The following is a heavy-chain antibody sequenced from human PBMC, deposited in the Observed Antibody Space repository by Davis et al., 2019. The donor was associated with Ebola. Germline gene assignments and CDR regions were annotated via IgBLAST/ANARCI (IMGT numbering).Heavy chain of an antibody. CDR1: GFTFSDYY. D-gene: IGHD6-19*01. CDR3: ASDWIAVAVAATYGMDV. CDR2: ISSSSSTI. J-gene: IGHJ6*04. Sequence: GESLKISCAASGFTFSDYYMSWIRQAPGKGLEWVSYISSSSSTIYYADSVKGRFTISRDNAKNSLYLQMNSLRAEDTAVYYCASDWIAVAVAATYGMDVWGKGTTVTVSS. V-gene: IGHV3-11*01.